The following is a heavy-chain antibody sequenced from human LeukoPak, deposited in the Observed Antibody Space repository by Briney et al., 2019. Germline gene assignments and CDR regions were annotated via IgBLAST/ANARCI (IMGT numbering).Heavy chain of an antibody. CDR1: GGSISSGGYY. J-gene: IGHJ4*02. CDR2: IYDSGSA. CDR3: ARDKKGITGTTPYFDY. V-gene: IGHV4-31*03. D-gene: IGHD1-7*01. Sequence: SETLSLTCTVSGGSISSGGYYWSWIRQLPGKGLEWIGYIYDSGSAYYNASLKSRITISIDTSKNHFSLNLTSVTASDTAVYYCARDKKGITGTTPYFDYWGQGTLVTVSS.